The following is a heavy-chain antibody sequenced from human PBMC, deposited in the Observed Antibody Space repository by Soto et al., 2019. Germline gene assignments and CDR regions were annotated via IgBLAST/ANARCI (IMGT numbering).Heavy chain of an antibody. Sequence: ASGQGLEWMGWINPNSGGTNYAQKFQGWVTMTRDTSISTAYMELSRLRSDDTAVYYCARTLGSDDAFDIWGQGTMVTVSS. V-gene: IGHV1-2*04. D-gene: IGHD7-27*01. CDR3: ARTLGSDDAFDI. CDR2: INPNSGGT. J-gene: IGHJ3*02.